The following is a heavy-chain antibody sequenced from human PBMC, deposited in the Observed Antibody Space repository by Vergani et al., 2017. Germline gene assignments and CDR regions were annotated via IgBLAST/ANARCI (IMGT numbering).Heavy chain of an antibody. CDR2: ISAYNGNT. Sequence: QVQLVQSGAEVKKPGASVKVSCKASGYTFTSYGISWVRQAPGQGLEWMGWISAYNGNTNYAQKLQGRVTMTTDTSTSTAYMELRSLRSDDTAVYYCAGELRQPAGLGYSYGYVDYWGQGTLVTVSS. CDR3: AGELRQPAGLGYSYGYVDY. J-gene: IGHJ4*02. CDR1: GYTFTSYG. D-gene: IGHD5-18*01. V-gene: IGHV1-18*01.